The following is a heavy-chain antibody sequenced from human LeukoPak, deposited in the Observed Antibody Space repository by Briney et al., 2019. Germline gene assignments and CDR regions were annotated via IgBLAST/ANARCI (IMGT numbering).Heavy chain of an antibody. CDR1: GGSISSYY. D-gene: IGHD3-22*01. Sequence: SETLSLTCTVSGGSISSYYWSWIRQPPGKGLEWIGYIYYSGSTNYNPSLKSRVTISVDTSRSQFSLKLSSVTVADTAVYYCARATYYYDSRDAFDIWGQGTMVTVSS. J-gene: IGHJ3*02. V-gene: IGHV4-59*12. CDR3: ARATYYYDSRDAFDI. CDR2: IYYSGST.